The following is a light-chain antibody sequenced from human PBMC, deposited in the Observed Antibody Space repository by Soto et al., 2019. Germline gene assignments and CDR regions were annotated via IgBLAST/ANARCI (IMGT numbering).Light chain of an antibody. CDR2: GAS. Sequence: EIVLTQSPGTLSLSPGERATLSCRASQSISSSYLAWYQQKPGQAPRLLLYGASSRATSIPDRFSGRGSGTDSSNTSSRMEPELFAVYYCQQYGSSRTFGQGSKVDIE. CDR3: QQYGSSRT. J-gene: IGKJ1*01. CDR1: QSISSSY. V-gene: IGKV3-20*01.